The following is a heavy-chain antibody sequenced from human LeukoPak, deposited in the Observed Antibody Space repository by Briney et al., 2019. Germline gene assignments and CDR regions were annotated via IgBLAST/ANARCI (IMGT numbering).Heavy chain of an antibody. J-gene: IGHJ4*02. D-gene: IGHD1-26*01. V-gene: IGHV3-21*01. CDR2: ISSRTGHI. CDR3: ARGIVGTTDTTFDY. Sequence: KSGGSLRLSCAASGFTFSDYGMNWVRQAPGQGLEWVSSISSRTGHIFFADSVKGRFPISRDDAKNSLYLQMSSLRAGDTAVYFCARGIVGTTDTTFDYWGQGILVTVSS. CDR1: GFTFSDYG.